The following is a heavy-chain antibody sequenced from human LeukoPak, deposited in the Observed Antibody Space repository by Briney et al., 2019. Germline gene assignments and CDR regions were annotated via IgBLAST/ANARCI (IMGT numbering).Heavy chain of an antibody. D-gene: IGHD3-10*01. CDR3: ATTGSGNYYYYYMDV. J-gene: IGHJ6*03. Sequence: GASVKVSCKVSGYTLTELSMHWVRQAPGKGLEWMGGFDPEDGETIYAQKFQGRATMTEDTSTDTAYMELSSLRSEDTAVYYCATTGSGNYYYYYMDVWGKGTTVTVSS. V-gene: IGHV1-24*01. CDR1: GYTLTELS. CDR2: FDPEDGET.